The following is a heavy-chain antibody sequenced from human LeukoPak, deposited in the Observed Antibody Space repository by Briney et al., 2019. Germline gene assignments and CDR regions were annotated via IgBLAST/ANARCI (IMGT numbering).Heavy chain of an antibody. CDR3: ARQQLSQLYYFDN. Sequence: SETLPLTCTVTGGSISSYNWSWMRQPPGKGLEWIGYIYYTGSTNYNPSLKSRVTISVDTSKNQFSLKLSSVTAADTAVYYCARQQLSQLYYFDNWGQGTLVTVSS. D-gene: IGHD6-13*01. V-gene: IGHV4-59*01. CDR1: GGSISSYN. J-gene: IGHJ4*02. CDR2: IYYTGST.